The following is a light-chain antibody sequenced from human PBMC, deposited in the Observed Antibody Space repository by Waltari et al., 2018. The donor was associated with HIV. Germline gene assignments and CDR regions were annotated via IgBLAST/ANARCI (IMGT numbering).Light chain of an antibody. J-gene: IGLJ1*01. CDR2: DVN. V-gene: IGLV2-14*03. CDR1: SIDLGHIHF. CDR3: ASHSTYTLLYV. Sequence: QSALTQPAPVSGPLGQSINIPCSGPSIDLGHIHFFSRYQQHPDTVPRVIIYDVNNRPSGVSSRFSGSKSGATASLTISGLQAEDEAVYYCASHSTYTLLYVFGSGTELTVL.